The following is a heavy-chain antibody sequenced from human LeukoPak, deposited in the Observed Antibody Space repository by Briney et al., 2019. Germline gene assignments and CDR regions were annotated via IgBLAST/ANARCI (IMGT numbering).Heavy chain of an antibody. CDR3: ARVGDHFHWYLDL. D-gene: IGHD3-3*02. Sequence: PGGSLRLSCAASGFSVSTNYMNWVRQAPGKGLEWVSILYSGSSTNYADSVESRFIVSRDSSKNTLSLQMNDLRAEDTAVYYCARVGDHFHWYLDLWGRGTLVSVSS. CDR2: LYSGSST. V-gene: IGHV3-53*01. CDR1: GFSVSTNY. J-gene: IGHJ2*01.